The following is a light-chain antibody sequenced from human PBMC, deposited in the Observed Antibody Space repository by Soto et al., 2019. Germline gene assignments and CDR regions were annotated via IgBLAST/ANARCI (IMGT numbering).Light chain of an antibody. Sequence: EIVMTQSPATLSVSPGESATLSCRASQSVGSNLAWYQQKPGQAPRLLIYGASTRATGFPARFSGSGSATDFTLTISSLQSEDLAVYYCQQYKNWPCTFGQGTKLEIK. CDR1: QSVGSN. CDR2: GAS. V-gene: IGKV3D-15*01. J-gene: IGKJ2*02. CDR3: QQYKNWPCT.